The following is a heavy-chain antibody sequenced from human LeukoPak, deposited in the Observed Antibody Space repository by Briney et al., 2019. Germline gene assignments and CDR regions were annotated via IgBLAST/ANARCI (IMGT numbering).Heavy chain of an antibody. V-gene: IGHV4-59*08. CDR2: IFQSGTT. CDR3: ARRIAVAGYYFDY. D-gene: IGHD6-19*01. Sequence: SETLSLTCTVSGDSITTYYWSWIRQPPGKGLEWIGYIFQSGTTNYNPSLKSRVTILSDVSKNQFSLNLTSVTAADTAVYYCARRIAVAGYYFDYWGQGTLVTVSS. CDR1: GDSITTYY. J-gene: IGHJ4*02.